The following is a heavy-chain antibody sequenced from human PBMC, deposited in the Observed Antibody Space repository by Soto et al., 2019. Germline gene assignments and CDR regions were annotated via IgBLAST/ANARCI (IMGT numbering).Heavy chain of an antibody. CDR1: GFTFSSYG. CDR3: AKDGGGKRYFDWLLWY. J-gene: IGHJ4*02. D-gene: IGHD3-9*01. Sequence: PGGSLRLSCAASGFTFSSYGMHWVRQAPGKGLEWVAVISYDGSNKYYADSVKGRFTISRDNSKNTLYLQMNSLRAEDTAVYYCAKDGGGKRYFDWLLWYWGQGTLVTVSS. V-gene: IGHV3-30*18. CDR2: ISYDGSNK.